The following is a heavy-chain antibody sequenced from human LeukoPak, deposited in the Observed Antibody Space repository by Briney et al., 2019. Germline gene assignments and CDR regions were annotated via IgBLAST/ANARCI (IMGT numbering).Heavy chain of an antibody. CDR3: ARVKLPRVATFTDAFDI. Sequence: ASVKVSCKASGYTFTSYYMHWVRQAPGQGLEWMGIINPSGGSTSYAQKFQGRVTMTRDMSTSTVYVELSSLRSEDTAVYYCARVKLPRVATFTDAFDIWGQGTMVTVSS. CDR2: INPSGGST. CDR1: GYTFTSYY. V-gene: IGHV1-46*01. J-gene: IGHJ3*02. D-gene: IGHD5-12*01.